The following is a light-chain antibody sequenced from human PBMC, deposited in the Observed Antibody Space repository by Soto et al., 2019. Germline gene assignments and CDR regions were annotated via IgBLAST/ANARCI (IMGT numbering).Light chain of an antibody. CDR1: QYVSTTF. V-gene: IGKV3-20*01. CDR2: GTS. J-gene: IGKJ4*01. CDR3: QQYGSSPLT. Sequence: EIVLTQSPGTLSLSPGERATLSCRASQYVSTTFFAWYQQKPGQAPRLLIYGTSNRATGIPDRFSGSGSGTDFTLTISRPEPEGFAVYYCQQYGSSPLTFGGGTRMEIK.